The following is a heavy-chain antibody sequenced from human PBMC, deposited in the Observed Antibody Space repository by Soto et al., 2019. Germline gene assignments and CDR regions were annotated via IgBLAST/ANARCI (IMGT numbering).Heavy chain of an antibody. Sequence: GGSLRLSCAASGFTFSSYGMHWVRQAPGKGLEWVAVISYDGSNKYYADSVKGRFTISRDNSKNSLYLQMNSLRAEDTALYYCVAGGLGELSFYYFDYWGQGALVTVSS. D-gene: IGHD3-16*02. V-gene: IGHV3-30*03. CDR3: VAGGLGELSFYYFDY. CDR1: GFTFSSYG. J-gene: IGHJ4*02. CDR2: ISYDGSNK.